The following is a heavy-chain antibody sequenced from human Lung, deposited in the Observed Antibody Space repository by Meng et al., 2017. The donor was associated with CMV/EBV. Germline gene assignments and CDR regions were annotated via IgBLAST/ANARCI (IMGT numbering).Heavy chain of an antibody. CDR3: ARGRLAHYYSGDYFDY. CDR2: INPSGGST. V-gene: IGHV1-46*01. Sequence: SXXVSXXASGYPFSSHYIHWVRQAPGQGLEWMGIINPSGGSTAYAQKFQGRVTMTRDTSTTTVYMELSSLRSDDSAVYFCARGRLAHYYSGDYFDYWGQGTLVTVSS. CDR1: GYPFSSHY. J-gene: IGHJ4*02. D-gene: IGHD2-21*01.